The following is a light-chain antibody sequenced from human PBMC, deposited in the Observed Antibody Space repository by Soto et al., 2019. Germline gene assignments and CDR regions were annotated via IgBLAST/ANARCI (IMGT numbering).Light chain of an antibody. CDR2: QVT. CDR1: SGDLAIYNY. J-gene: IGLJ1*01. V-gene: IGLV2-14*01. CDR3: SSYTDSSNYV. Sequence: SVLTQPASVSGSPGQSITISCTGTSGDLAIYNYVSWYQQQPGKAPKLMIYQVTNRPSGVSNRFSGSRSGNTASLTISGLQAEDEADYYCSSYTDSSNYVFGTGTKVTVL.